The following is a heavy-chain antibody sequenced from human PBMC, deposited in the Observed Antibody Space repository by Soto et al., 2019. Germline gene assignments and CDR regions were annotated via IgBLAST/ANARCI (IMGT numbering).Heavy chain of an antibody. J-gene: IGHJ4*02. D-gene: IGHD2-2*01. CDR2: ISYDGSNK. Sequence: PGWSLRLSCAASGFTFSSYAMDWVRQAPGKGLEWVAVISYDGSNKYYADSVKGRFTISRDNSKNTLYLQMNSLRAEDTAVYYCARSPVVPAAMPSDYWGQGTLVTVSS. V-gene: IGHV3-30-3*01. CDR3: ARSPVVPAAMPSDY. CDR1: GFTFSSYA.